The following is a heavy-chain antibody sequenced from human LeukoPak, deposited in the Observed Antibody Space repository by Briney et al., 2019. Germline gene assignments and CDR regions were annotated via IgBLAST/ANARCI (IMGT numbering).Heavy chain of an antibody. D-gene: IGHD6-19*01. Sequence: PGGSLRLSCAASGFTFSGYAMTWVRQAPGKGLEWVSGISSSGSNTYYADSVKGRFTISRDNSKNTLSLQMNSLGVEDTAVYYCAKVPSGWLRPSDYWGQGTLVTVSS. CDR3: AKVPSGWLRPSDY. V-gene: IGHV3-23*01. CDR1: GFTFSGYA. CDR2: ISSSGSNT. J-gene: IGHJ4*02.